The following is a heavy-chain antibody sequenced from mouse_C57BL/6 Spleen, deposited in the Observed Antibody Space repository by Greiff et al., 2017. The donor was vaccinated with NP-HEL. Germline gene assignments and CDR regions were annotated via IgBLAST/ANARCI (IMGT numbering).Heavy chain of an antibody. J-gene: IGHJ1*03. Sequence: DVHLVESGGGLVKPGGSLKLSCAASGFTFSDYGMHWVRQAPEKGLEWVAYISSGSSTIYYAATVKGRFTISRDNAKNTLFLQMTSLKSEDTAMYYCARPITTVVAPDVWGTGTTVTVSS. CDR1: GFTFSDYG. D-gene: IGHD1-1*01. CDR2: ISSGSSTI. V-gene: IGHV5-17*01. CDR3: ARPITTVVAPDV.